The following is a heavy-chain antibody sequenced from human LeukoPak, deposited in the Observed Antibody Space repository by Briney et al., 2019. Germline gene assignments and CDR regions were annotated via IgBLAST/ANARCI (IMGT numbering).Heavy chain of an antibody. CDR1: GYSISSGYY. Sequence: SETLSLTCAVSGYSISSGYYWGWIRQPPGKGLEWIGSIYHSGSTYYNPSLKSRVTISVDTSKNQFSLKLSSVTAADTAVYYCARGPIVVVTAPIRYWRQGTLVTVSS. CDR2: IYHSGST. J-gene: IGHJ4*02. D-gene: IGHD2-21*02. CDR3: ARGPIVVVTAPIRY. V-gene: IGHV4-38-2*01.